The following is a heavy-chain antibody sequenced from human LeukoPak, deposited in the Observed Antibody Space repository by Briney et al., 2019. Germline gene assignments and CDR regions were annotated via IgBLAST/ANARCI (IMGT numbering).Heavy chain of an antibody. CDR2: INPNSGGT. CDR1: GYTFTGYY. D-gene: IGHD1-7*01. Sequence: ASVKVSCKASGYTFTGYYMHWVRQAPGQGLDWMGWINPNSGGTNYAQKFQGRVTMTRDTSISTAYMELSSLRSDDTAVYFCARDLPNNWNYVGDYWGQGTLVTVSS. J-gene: IGHJ4*02. CDR3: ARDLPNNWNYVGDY. V-gene: IGHV1-2*02.